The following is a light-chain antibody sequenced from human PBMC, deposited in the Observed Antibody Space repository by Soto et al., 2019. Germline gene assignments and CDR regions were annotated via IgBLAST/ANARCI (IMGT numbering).Light chain of an antibody. CDR1: QSISGR. CDR3: QQYNDYSPYT. J-gene: IGKJ2*01. CDR2: DAS. V-gene: IGKV1-5*01. Sequence: DIQMTQAPSTLSASVGNRVTFTCRASQSISGRLAWYQQKPGRAPKLLIFDASSVGSGVPSRFCGSGSGTEYTITISSLQPDDLATYYCQQYNDYSPYTFGQGTKLEI.